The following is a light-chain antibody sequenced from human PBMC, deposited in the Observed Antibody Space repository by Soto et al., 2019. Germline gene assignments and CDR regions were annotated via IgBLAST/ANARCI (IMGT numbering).Light chain of an antibody. V-gene: IGKV1-5*03. Sequence: DIQMTQSPSSLSASVGDRVTITCQASQSISRWLACYQQKPGKAPKLLIHEASRLESGVPSRFSGSGYGTQFALTISSLQADDLATYYCQQYDTYFRTFGQGTKVDIK. J-gene: IGKJ1*01. CDR2: EAS. CDR3: QQYDTYFRT. CDR1: QSISRW.